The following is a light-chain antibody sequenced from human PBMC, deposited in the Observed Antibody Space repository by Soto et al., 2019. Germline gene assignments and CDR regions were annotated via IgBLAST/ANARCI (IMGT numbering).Light chain of an antibody. CDR2: KTS. J-gene: IGKJ4*01. V-gene: IGKV3-15*01. Sequence: VMTQSPATVAVSPGERNSLDCRSIQSIGTNLGWYQQKPGQAPRPLITKTSTRATGVPARFSGSGSGTEFTLTISSLQSEDIAVYYCQQYAGCRCTCGGGTNVDLK. CDR3: QQYAGCRCT. CDR1: QSIGTN.